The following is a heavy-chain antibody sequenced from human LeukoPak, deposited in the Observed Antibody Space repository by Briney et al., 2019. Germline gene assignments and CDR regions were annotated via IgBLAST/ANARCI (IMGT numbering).Heavy chain of an antibody. Sequence: SETLSLTCAVSGGSISSSNWWSWVRPPPGKGLEWIGEIYHSGSTNYNPSLKSRITISVDKSKNQFSLKLSSVTAADTAVYYCARGQPWVRGFDPWGQGTLDTVSS. D-gene: IGHD3-10*01. CDR1: GGSISSSNW. CDR2: IYHSGST. J-gene: IGHJ5*02. V-gene: IGHV4-4*02. CDR3: ARGQPWVRGFDP.